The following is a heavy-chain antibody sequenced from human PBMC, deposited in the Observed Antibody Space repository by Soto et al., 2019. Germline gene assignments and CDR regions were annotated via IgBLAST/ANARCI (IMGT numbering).Heavy chain of an antibody. CDR1: GGSISSGGYS. CDR3: ARAGVWLRSRIEY. Sequence: PSETLSLTCAVSGGSISSGGYSWSWIRQPPGKGLEWIGYIYHSGSTYYNPSLKSRATMSLDTSKNQFSLKLNSVTAADTAVYFCARAGVWLRSRIEYRGPGTLVTVAS. CDR2: IYHSGST. D-gene: IGHD3-10*01. V-gene: IGHV4-30-2*01. J-gene: IGHJ4*02.